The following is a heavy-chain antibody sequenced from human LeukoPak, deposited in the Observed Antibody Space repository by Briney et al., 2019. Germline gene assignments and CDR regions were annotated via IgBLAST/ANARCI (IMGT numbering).Heavy chain of an antibody. CDR3: AREVAGTWAFDI. CDR1: GDSVSSNTAA. Sequence: SQTLSLTCAISGDSVSSNTAAGNWIRQSPSRGLEWLGRTFYRSNWYDDYAASVKSRITINPDTSKNQFSLHLKSVTPEDTAVYYCAREVAGTWAFDIWGQGTRVTVSS. V-gene: IGHV6-1*01. D-gene: IGHD6-19*01. CDR2: TFYRSNWYD. J-gene: IGHJ3*02.